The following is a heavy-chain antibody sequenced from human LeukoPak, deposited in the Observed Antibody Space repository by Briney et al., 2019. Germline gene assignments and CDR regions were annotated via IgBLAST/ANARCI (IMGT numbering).Heavy chain of an antibody. CDR3: AKNDFFDY. Sequence: GGSLRPSCAASGFTFSNYNMNWVRQAPGKGLEWVSYISSDSSTINYGDSVKGRFTISRDNAKNSLYLQMNSLRAGDTAVYYCAKNDFFDYWGQGTLVTVSS. J-gene: IGHJ4*02. V-gene: IGHV3-48*01. CDR2: ISSDSSTI. D-gene: IGHD1-1*01. CDR1: GFTFSNYN.